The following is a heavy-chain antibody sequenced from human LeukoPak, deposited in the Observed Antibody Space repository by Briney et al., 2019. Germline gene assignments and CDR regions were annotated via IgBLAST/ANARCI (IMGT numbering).Heavy chain of an antibody. V-gene: IGHV3-13*01. D-gene: IGHD1-7*01. CDR1: GFTFSGYA. Sequence: GGSLRLSCAASGFTFSGYAIHCVSQATGKGLEWLSAIGTAGDTYYPGSVKGRFTISRENGKNSLYLQMNSLRAGDTAIYYCARYTNYAFDIWGQGTMVTVSS. CDR2: IGTAGDT. J-gene: IGHJ3*02. CDR3: ARYTNYAFDI.